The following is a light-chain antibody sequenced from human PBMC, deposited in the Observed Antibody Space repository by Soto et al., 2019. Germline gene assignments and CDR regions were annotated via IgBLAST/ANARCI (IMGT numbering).Light chain of an antibody. Sequence: EIVLTQSPVTLSLSPGERVTLSCRASQSVGTYLGWYQQKVGQAPSLLIYDASKMATGIPARFSGSGSGTDVTLTISSLEPEDFAVYYCQQRSDWPLTFGGGTKVEI. CDR1: QSVGTY. CDR2: DAS. V-gene: IGKV3-11*01. CDR3: QQRSDWPLT. J-gene: IGKJ4*01.